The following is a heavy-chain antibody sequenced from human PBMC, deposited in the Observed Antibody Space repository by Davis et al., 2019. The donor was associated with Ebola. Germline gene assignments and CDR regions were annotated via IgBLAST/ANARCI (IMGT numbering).Heavy chain of an antibody. D-gene: IGHD6-13*01. CDR3: ARGDSSTWRLGFAFDV. CDR1: GFTFSSYD. V-gene: IGHV3-13*05. Sequence: GESLKISCVASGFTFSSYDMQWVRQTAGEGLEWVSRIGTDGDPHYADPAKGRFTISRENAKNSLYLQMNYLNAGDTALYYCARGDSSTWRLGFAFDVWGQGTVVTVSS. J-gene: IGHJ3*01. CDR2: IGTDGDP.